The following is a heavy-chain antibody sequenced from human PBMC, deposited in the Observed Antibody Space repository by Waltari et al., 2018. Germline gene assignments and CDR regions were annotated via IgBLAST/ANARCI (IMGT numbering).Heavy chain of an antibody. CDR1: EYSFSSYW. Sequence: EVQLVQSGTQVRKPGESLTISCKASEYSFSSYWIGWGRLMPGKGMEGMGMFFPRDSDPRYTPCSQGRVTSSAGKSTGTAYLEFSSLTASDTAMYFCARELIWPGELGPFDLWGQGTFVSVSS. CDR2: FFPRDSDP. D-gene: IGHD3-10*01. CDR3: ARELIWPGELGPFDL. J-gene: IGHJ3*01. V-gene: IGHV5-51*01.